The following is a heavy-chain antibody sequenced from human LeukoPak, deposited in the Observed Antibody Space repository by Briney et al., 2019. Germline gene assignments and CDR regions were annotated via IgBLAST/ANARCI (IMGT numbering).Heavy chain of an antibody. CDR1: GGSISSGSYY. CDR3: ARAALDFWSGSEGAFDI. V-gene: IGHV4-61*02. Sequence: SETLSLTCTVSGGSISSGSYYWSWIRQPAGKGLEWIGRIYTSGSTNYNPSLKSRVTISVDTSKNQFSLRLSSVTAADTAVYYCARAALDFWSGSEGAFDIWGQGTMVTVSS. CDR2: IYTSGST. D-gene: IGHD3-3*01. J-gene: IGHJ3*02.